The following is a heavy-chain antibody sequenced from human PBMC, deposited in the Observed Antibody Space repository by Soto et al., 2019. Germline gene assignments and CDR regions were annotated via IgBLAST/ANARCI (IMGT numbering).Heavy chain of an antibody. CDR3: ARVRGGQYNWFDP. Sequence: SETLSLTCAVSGGSISSGGYSWSWIRQPPGKGLEWIGYIYHSGSTYYNPSLKSRVTISVDRSKNQFSLKLSSVTAADTAVYYCARVRGGQYNWFDPWGQGTLVTVSA. CDR1: GGSISSGGYS. CDR2: IYHSGST. J-gene: IGHJ5*02. V-gene: IGHV4-30-2*01. D-gene: IGHD2-15*01.